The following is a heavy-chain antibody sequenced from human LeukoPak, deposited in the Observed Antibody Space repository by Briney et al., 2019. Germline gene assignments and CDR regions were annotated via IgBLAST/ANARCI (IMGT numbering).Heavy chain of an antibody. Sequence: SETLSLTCTVSGGSISSYYWSWIRQPPGKGLEWIGYIYYSGSTNYNPSLKSRVTTSVDTSKNQFSLNLSSVTAADTAVYYCARQEIGLRSFDPWGQGTLVTVSS. V-gene: IGHV4-59*08. CDR1: GGSISSYY. D-gene: IGHD3/OR15-3a*01. J-gene: IGHJ5*02. CDR3: ARQEIGLRSFDP. CDR2: IYYSGST.